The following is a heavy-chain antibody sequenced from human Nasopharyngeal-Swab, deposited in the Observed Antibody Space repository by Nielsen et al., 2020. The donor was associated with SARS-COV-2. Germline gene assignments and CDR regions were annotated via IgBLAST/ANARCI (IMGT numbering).Heavy chain of an antibody. V-gene: IGHV1-46*01. Sequence: VRQAPGQGLEWMGIINPNGGSTSYAQKFQGRVTMTRDTSTSTVYMELSSLRSEDTAVYYCAREDYYDSSGYPPYYYYGMDVWGQGTTVTVSS. J-gene: IGHJ6*02. CDR2: INPNGGST. D-gene: IGHD3-22*01. CDR3: AREDYYDSSGYPPYYYYGMDV.